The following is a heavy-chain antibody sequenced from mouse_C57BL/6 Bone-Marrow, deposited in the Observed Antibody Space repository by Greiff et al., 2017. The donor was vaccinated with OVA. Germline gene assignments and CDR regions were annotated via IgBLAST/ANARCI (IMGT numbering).Heavy chain of an antibody. J-gene: IGHJ2*01. D-gene: IGHD1-1*01. Sequence: QVQLQQPGPELVKPGASVKLSCKASGYTFTSYWMHWVKQRPGQGLEWIGNINPSNGGTNYNEKFKSKATLTVDKSSSTAYMQLSSLTSEDSAVYYCAREEIRYYYGSSRFDYWGQGTTLTVSS. CDR3: AREEIRYYYGSSRFDY. V-gene: IGHV1-53*01. CDR2: INPSNGGT. CDR1: GYTFTSYW.